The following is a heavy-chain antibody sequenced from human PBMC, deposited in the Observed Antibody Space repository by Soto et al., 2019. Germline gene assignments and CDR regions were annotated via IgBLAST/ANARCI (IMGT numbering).Heavy chain of an antibody. CDR3: ARDDEGGSDCDLGY. V-gene: IGHV3-30-3*01. CDR1: GFTFSSHA. Sequence: QVQLVESGGGVVQPGRSLRLSCAVSGFTFSSHAMHWVRQAPGKGLEWVTLISSDGSNKYYADSVKGRFTTSRDNSKNTMYVQRNSLRVEDTAVYYCARDDEGGSDCDLGYWGQGALVTVSS. J-gene: IGHJ4*02. CDR2: ISSDGSNK. D-gene: IGHD1-26*01.